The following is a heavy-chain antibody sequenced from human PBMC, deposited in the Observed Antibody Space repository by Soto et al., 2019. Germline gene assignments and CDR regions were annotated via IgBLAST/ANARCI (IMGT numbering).Heavy chain of an antibody. V-gene: IGHV1-3*01. D-gene: IGHD3-22*01. J-gene: IGHJ3*02. CDR3: AMHYYDTSGPIREAFDI. CDR2: INAGNGNT. CDR1: GYTFTSYA. Sequence: ASVKVSCKASGYTFTSYAMHWVRQAPGQRLEWMGWINAGNGNTKYSQKFQGRVTITRDTSASTAYMELSSLRSEDTAVYYCAMHYYDTSGPIREAFDIWSQGTMVIVSS.